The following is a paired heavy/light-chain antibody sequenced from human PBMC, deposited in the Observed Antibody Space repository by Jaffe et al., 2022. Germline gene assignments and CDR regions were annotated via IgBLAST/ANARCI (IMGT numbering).Heavy chain of an antibody. V-gene: IGHV3-74*03. Sequence: EVQLVESGGRLVQPGGSLRVSCSASEFTFGIHWDQWVRQAPGKGLEWVSLIKSDGTETEYADSVKGRFTISRDSATNTVYLQMNSLRAEDTALYYCTRGNGWVSNHWGQGTLVTVSS. CDR3: TRGNGWVSNH. CDR2: IKSDGTET. J-gene: IGHJ4*02. CDR1: EFTFGIHW. D-gene: IGHD6-19*01.
Light chain of an antibody. CDR2: DAS. CDR3: QQCATSPLT. V-gene: IGKV3-20*01. J-gene: IGKJ4*01. CDR1: QSVGNNY. Sequence: IVLTQSPGTLSLSPGERATLSCRASQSVGNNYLAWYQQKPGQAPRLLIDDASARATGIPDRFSGSGSGTDFTLTINRLEPEDFAMYFCQQCATSPLTFGGGTKVEIK.